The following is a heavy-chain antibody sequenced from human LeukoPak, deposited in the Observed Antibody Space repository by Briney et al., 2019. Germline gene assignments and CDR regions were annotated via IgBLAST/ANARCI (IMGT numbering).Heavy chain of an antibody. D-gene: IGHD3-9*01. CDR1: VGSISIYY. CDR3: ARGEDFERYYLAY. Sequence: SETLSLTCIVSVGSISIYYWTWIRQIPGKRLEWIGYIYYTGTTNYNPLFESRATISVDTSKNQFSLKLTSVTAADTAVYFCARGEDFERYYLAYWGQGTLVTVSS. V-gene: IGHV4-59*01. J-gene: IGHJ4*02. CDR2: IYYTGTT.